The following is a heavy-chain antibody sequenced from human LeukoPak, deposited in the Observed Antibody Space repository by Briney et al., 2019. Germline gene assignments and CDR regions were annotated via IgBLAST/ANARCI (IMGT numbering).Heavy chain of an antibody. J-gene: IGHJ4*02. V-gene: IGHV3-15*01. CDR3: TPDFMVDFDS. CDR1: GFTVSNAW. CDR2: IKNKTEGGTT. Sequence: GGSLRLSCAASGFTVSNAWMSWVRQAPGKGVEWVGRIKNKTEGGTTDYAAPVKGRLTISRDDSKNTLYLQMNSLKTEDTAVYYCTPDFMVDFDSWGQGTLVTVSS. D-gene: IGHD4/OR15-4a*01.